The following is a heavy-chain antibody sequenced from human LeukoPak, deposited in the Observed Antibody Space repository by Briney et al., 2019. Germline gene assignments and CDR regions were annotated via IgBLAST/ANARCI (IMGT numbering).Heavy chain of an antibody. CDR3: AKEGNYYGTDY. CDR1: GFTFSNYA. V-gene: IGHV3-23*01. J-gene: IGHJ4*02. D-gene: IGHD1-26*01. Sequence: GGSLRLSCAASGFTFSNYAMSWVRQAPGKGLEWVSAISGSGTTTYYADSVKCRFTISRDSSKNTLYLQMNSLRAEDTAVYYCAKEGNYYGTDYWGQGTLVTVSS. CDR2: ISGSGTTT.